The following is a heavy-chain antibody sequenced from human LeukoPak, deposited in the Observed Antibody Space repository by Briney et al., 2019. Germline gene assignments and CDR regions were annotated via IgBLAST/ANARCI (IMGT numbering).Heavy chain of an antibody. CDR2: IYYSGST. D-gene: IGHD3-10*01. CDR1: GGSISSYY. V-gene: IGHV4-59*01. CDR3: ARGRGLWFGESIEGLDY. J-gene: IGHJ4*02. Sequence: SETLSLTCTVSGGSISSYYWSWIRQPPGKGLEWIGYIYYSGSTNYNPSLKSRVTISVDTSKNQFSLKLSSVTAADTAVYYCARGRGLWFGESIEGLDYWGQGTLVTVSS.